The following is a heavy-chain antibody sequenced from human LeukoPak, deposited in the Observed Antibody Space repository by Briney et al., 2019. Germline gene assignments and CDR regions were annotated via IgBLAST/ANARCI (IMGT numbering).Heavy chain of an antibody. CDR1: GFSLTTSGMG. D-gene: IGHD5-12*01. J-gene: IGHJ4*02. Sequence: SGPTLVKPTQTLTLTCTFSGFSLTTSGMGVGWLRQPPGKALEWLALIYWNDDNRYSPSLKGRLTITKDTSKNQVVLTVTNMDPVDAGTYYCTHSRGGVSFDYWGQGTLVTVSS. CDR2: IYWNDDN. CDR3: THSRGGVSFDY. V-gene: IGHV2-5*01.